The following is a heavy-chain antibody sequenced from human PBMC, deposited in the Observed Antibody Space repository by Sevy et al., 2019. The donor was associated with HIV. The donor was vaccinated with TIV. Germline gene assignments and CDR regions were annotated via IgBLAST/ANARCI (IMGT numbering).Heavy chain of an antibody. V-gene: IGHV3-30*04. D-gene: IGHD5-12*01. Sequence: GGSLRLSCAASGFTFINHAMHWVRQAPGKGLEWVTVISYYGSNKYYADSVKGRFTISRDTSKSTVYLQMDSLRSEDTAVYYCARDLNSGYANYYYYGMDVWGQGTTVTVSS. J-gene: IGHJ6*02. CDR3: ARDLNSGYANYYYYGMDV. CDR1: GFTFINHA. CDR2: ISYYGSNK.